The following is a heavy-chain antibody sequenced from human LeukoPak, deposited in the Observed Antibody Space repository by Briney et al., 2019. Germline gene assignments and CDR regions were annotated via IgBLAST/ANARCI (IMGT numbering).Heavy chain of an antibody. CDR3: ARAGSSSWPHYYYYMDV. CDR1: GGSMSGYY. Sequence: SETLSLTCSVSGGSMSGYYWSWIRQPPGQGLEWIGFIYYRGDTKYNPSLKSRVTILVDTSKNQFSLKLSSVTAADTAVYYCARAGSSSWPHYYYYMDVWGKGTTVTVSS. D-gene: IGHD6-13*01. CDR2: IYYRGDT. V-gene: IGHV4-59*01. J-gene: IGHJ6*03.